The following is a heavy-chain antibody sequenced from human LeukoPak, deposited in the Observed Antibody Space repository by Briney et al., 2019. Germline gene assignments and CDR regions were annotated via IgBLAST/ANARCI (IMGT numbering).Heavy chain of an antibody. CDR1: GFTFSRFW. V-gene: IGHV3-74*01. CDR2: INGDESIT. J-gene: IGHJ4*02. Sequence: GGSLRLSCAASGFTFSRFWMHWVRQAPGKGLVWVSRINGDESITTSADSVKGRFTISRDNSKNTLYLQMNSLRAEDTAVYYCAKKSRGSGSYYGDYWGQGILVTVSS. CDR3: AKKSRGSGSYYGDY. D-gene: IGHD3-10*01.